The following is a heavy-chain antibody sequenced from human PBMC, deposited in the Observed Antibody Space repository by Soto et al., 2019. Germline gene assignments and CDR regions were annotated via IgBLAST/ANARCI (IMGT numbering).Heavy chain of an antibody. J-gene: IGHJ6*02. CDR1: GFTFSSYA. CDR3: AKDWNYYHPYYYGMYV. CDR2: ISGSGGST. V-gene: IGHV3-23*01. Sequence: GGSLRLSCAASGFTFSSYAMSWVRQAPGKGLEWVSAISGSGGSTYYADSVKGRFTISRDNSKNTLYLQMNSLRAEDTAVYYCAKDWNYYHPYYYGMYVCGQGTTVPVSS. D-gene: IGHD1-7*01.